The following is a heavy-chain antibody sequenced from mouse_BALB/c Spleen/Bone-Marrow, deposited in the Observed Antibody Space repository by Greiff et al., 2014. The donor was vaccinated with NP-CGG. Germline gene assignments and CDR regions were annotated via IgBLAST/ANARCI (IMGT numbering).Heavy chain of an antibody. CDR3: ARRDGNYAWFAY. Sequence: QVQLKESGAELVRPGTSVKVSCKASRYAFTNYLIEWVKQRPGQGLEWIGVINPGSGGTNYNEKFKGKATLTADKSSSTAYMQLSSLTSDDSAVYFCARRDGNYAWFAYWGQGTLVTVSA. J-gene: IGHJ3*01. V-gene: IGHV1-54*03. CDR1: RYAFTNYL. D-gene: IGHD2-1*01. CDR2: INPGSGGT.